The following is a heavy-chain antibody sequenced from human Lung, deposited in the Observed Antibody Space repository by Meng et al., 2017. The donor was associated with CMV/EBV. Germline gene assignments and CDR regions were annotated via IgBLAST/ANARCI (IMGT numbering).Heavy chain of an antibody. D-gene: IGHD3-22*01. V-gene: IGHV1-2*02. Sequence: ASXXVSXKASGYLFPGYYIHWVRQAPGQNLEWVGWIFPNNGGTKYAQNFQGRVTMTRDTSISTAYLELSRLRSDDTAVYYCARDFYEYDNSGYYDDNFDTWXQGTTVTVSS. CDR3: ARDFYEYDNSGYYDDNFDT. J-gene: IGHJ6*02. CDR1: GYLFPGYY. CDR2: IFPNNGGT.